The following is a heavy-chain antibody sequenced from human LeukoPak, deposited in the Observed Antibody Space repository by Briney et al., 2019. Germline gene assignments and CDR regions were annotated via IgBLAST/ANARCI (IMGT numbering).Heavy chain of an antibody. CDR2: INHSGST. V-gene: IGHV4-34*01. CDR3: ARGSGSYYNFDH. J-gene: IGHJ4*02. CDR1: GGSFSGYY. Sequence: PSETLSLTCAVYGGSFSGYYWSWIRQPPGKGLEWIGEINHSGSTNYNPSLKSRVTISVDTSKNQFSLKLSSVTAADTAVYYCARGSGSYYNFDHRGQGTLVTVSS. D-gene: IGHD1-26*01.